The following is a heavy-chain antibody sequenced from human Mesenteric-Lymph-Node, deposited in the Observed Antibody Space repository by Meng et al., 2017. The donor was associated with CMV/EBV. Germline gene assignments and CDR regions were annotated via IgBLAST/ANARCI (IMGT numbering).Heavy chain of an antibody. CDR1: GFTFSSYA. J-gene: IGHJ6*02. V-gene: IGHV3-30-3*01. CDR3: ARSIGQLVLYYGMDV. CDR2: ISYDGSNK. Sequence: GESLKISCAASGFTFSSYAMHWVRQAPGKGLEWVAVISYDGSNKYYADSVKGRFTISRDNSKNTLYLQMNSLRAEDTAVYYCARSIGQLVLYYGMDVWGQGTTVTVSS. D-gene: IGHD6-13*01.